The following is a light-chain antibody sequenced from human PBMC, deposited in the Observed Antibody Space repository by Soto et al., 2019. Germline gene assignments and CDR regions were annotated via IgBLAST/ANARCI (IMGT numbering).Light chain of an antibody. Sequence: DIHMTQSPSSVSASVGHRVTITCRASQGISSWLAWYQQKPWKSPKLPIYAASSLQSGVPSRFSGSGYGTDFTLTISSLQTEDFATYYCLQDYNYPITFGQGTRLEIK. J-gene: IGKJ5*01. CDR2: AAS. CDR3: LQDYNYPIT. CDR1: QGISSW. V-gene: IGKV1-12*01.